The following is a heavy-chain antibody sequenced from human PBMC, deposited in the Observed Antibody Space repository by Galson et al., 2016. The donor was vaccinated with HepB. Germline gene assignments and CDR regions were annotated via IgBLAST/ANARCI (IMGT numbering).Heavy chain of an antibody. V-gene: IGHV3-30*18. CDR2: DSMDGRRK. CDR1: GFTFNRRG. CDR3: AKRHEYCPPVGCSVDY. Sequence: LRLSCAASGFTFNRRGMHWVRQAPGKGLEWVAADSMDGRRKFYADSVKGRFTISRDNSNNMLFLQMSSLRVDDTAVYYCAKRHEYCPPVGCSVDYWGQGTLVSVSS. D-gene: IGHD2/OR15-2a*01. J-gene: IGHJ4*02.